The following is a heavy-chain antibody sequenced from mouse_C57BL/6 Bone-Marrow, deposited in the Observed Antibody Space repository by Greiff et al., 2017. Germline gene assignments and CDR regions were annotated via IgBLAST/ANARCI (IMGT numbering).Heavy chain of an antibody. CDR1: GYTFTSYW. CDR2: IYPGSGST. V-gene: IGHV1-55*01. J-gene: IGHJ3*01. CDR3: AREGVTTVPQFAY. Sequence: QVQLQQPGAELVKPGASVKMSCKASGYTFTSYWITWVKQRPGQGLEWIGDIYPGSGSTNYNEKFKSKATLTVDTSSSTAYMQLSSLTSEDSAVYYGAREGVTTVPQFAYWGQGTLVTVSA. D-gene: IGHD1-1*01.